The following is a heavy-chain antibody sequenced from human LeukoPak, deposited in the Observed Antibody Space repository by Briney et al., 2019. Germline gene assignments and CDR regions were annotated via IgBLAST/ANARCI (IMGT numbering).Heavy chain of an antibody. CDR1: GFTFSNYY. D-gene: IGHD7-27*01. J-gene: IGHJ2*01. CDR3: AKDSGVDLTGDAYFDL. V-gene: IGHV3-7*01. Sequence: PGGSLRLSCAASGFTFSNYYMSWVRQAPGKGLEWVAHIKQDGSEKYYVDSVKGRFTISRDNAKNSLFLQMNSLRAEDTAVYYCAKDSGVDLTGDAYFDLWGRGTLVTVSS. CDR2: IKQDGSEK.